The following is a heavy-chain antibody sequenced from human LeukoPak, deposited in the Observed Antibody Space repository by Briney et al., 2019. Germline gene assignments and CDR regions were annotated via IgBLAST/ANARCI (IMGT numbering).Heavy chain of an antibody. CDR3: ARQEGTPPNYFDY. J-gene: IGHJ4*02. Sequence: SETLSLTCTVSGGSISSSSYYWGWIRRPPGKGLEWIGSIYYSGSTYYNPSLKSRVTISVDTSKNQFSLKLSSVTAADTAVYYCARQEGTPPNYFDYWGQGTLVTVSS. D-gene: IGHD1-1*01. V-gene: IGHV4-39*01. CDR2: IYYSGST. CDR1: GGSISSSSYY.